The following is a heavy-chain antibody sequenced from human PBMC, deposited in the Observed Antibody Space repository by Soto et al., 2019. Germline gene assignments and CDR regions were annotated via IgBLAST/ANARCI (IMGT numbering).Heavy chain of an antibody. V-gene: IGHV5-51*01. CDR1: GYNFATYW. D-gene: IGHD4-17*01. J-gene: IGHJ6*03. CDR2: IYPGDSDS. CDR3: ARHGVYGDSASSCFGP. Sequence: GESLKISCEGFGYNFATYWIAWVRQMPGKGLEYMGIIYPGDSDSRYSLSFQGQVTFSADKSISTAYMQWSSLKASDTAMYYCARHGVYGDSASSCFGPWGRGPRGTV.